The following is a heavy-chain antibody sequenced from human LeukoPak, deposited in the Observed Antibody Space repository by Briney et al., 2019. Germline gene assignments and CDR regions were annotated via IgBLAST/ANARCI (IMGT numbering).Heavy chain of an antibody. D-gene: IGHD1-26*01. Sequence: GGSLRLSCAASGFTFSSYSMNWVRRAPGKGLEWVSSISSSSSYIYYADSVKGRLTISRDNAKNSLYLQMNSLGAEDTAVYYCARARYSGSYHHYWGQGTLVTVSS. V-gene: IGHV3-21*01. J-gene: IGHJ4*02. CDR3: ARARYSGSYHHY. CDR2: ISSSSSYI. CDR1: GFTFSSYS.